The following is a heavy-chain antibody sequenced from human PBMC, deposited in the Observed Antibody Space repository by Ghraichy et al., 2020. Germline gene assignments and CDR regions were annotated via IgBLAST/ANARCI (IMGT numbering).Heavy chain of an antibody. CDR2: IYYSGST. D-gene: IGHD6-13*01. J-gene: IGHJ4*02. Sequence: SETLSLTCTVSGGSLSSGGYYWSWFRQHPGKGLEWIGYIYYSGSTYYNPSLKSRVTISVDTSKNQFSLKLSSVTAADTAVYYCVRGLTYSSSWDYYFDYWGQGTLVTVSS. CDR1: GGSLSSGGYY. V-gene: IGHV4-31*03. CDR3: VRGLTYSSSWDYYFDY.